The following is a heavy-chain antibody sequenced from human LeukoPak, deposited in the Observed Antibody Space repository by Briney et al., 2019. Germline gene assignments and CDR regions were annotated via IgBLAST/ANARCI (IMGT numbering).Heavy chain of an antibody. J-gene: IGHJ5*02. CDR2: LKSRSQGGTA. V-gene: IGHV3-15*01. Sequence: PGGSLRLSCAASGFTFNTAYMSWLRQTPGKGLEWVGRLKSRSQGGTADYAAPVKGRFTISRDDSKNTLYLQMNSLKIEDTGVDYCATDRNWFDPWGQGTLVTVSS. CDR1: GFTFNTAY. CDR3: ATDRNWFDP.